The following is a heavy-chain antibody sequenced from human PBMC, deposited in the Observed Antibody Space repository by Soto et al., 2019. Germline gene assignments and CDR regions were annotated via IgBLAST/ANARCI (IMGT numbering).Heavy chain of an antibody. V-gene: IGHV2-26*01. CDR1: GFSLSNARMG. D-gene: IGHD4-17*01. CDR3: ARLPYYGDETRLFDY. Sequence: QVTLKESGPVLVKPTETLTLTCTVSGFSLSNARMGVSWIRQPPGKALEWLGNIFPNDEKSYSTSLKSRLTNSKDTSKSQVVLILTNVDPVDTDTYCCARLPYYGDETRLFDYWGQGTLVTVSS. CDR2: IFPNDEK. J-gene: IGHJ4*02.